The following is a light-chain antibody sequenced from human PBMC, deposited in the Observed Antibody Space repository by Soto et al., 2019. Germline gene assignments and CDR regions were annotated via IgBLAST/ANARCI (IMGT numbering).Light chain of an antibody. J-gene: IGKJ5*01. CDR3: QQHGQWPIT. Sequence: IGMTQSPATLSVSPGERATLSCRASQSVNSNYLAWYQQKPGQPPRLLIYGISKRATDIPDRFSGSGSGTEFTLTLSSLQPEDFATYYCQQHGQWPITFGQGTRLEI. CDR1: QSVNSN. CDR2: GIS. V-gene: IGKV3D-15*01.